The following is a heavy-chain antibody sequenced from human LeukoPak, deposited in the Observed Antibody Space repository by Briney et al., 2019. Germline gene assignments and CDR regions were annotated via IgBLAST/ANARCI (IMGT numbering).Heavy chain of an antibody. D-gene: IGHD2-15*01. CDR1: GFTFNNYA. V-gene: IGHV3-23*01. J-gene: IGHJ5*02. CDR3: AKTPAPMGFNWFDP. Sequence: PGGSLRLSCAASGFTFNNYAMNWVRQAPGKGLEWVSVISGSGGTTYYADSVKGRFTISRDSSKNTLYLQMNSLRAEDTAVYYCAKTPAPMGFNWFDPWGQGTLVTVSS. CDR2: ISGSGGTT.